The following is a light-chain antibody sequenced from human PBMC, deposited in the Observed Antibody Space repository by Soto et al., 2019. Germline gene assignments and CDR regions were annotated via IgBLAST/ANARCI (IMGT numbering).Light chain of an antibody. J-gene: IGLJ2*01. CDR2: KDS. V-gene: IGLV3-25*03. CDR1: ALPKQY. Sequence: SYELTQPPSVSVSPGQTARITCSGAALPKQYAYWYQQKPGQAPVLVIYKDSERPSGIPERFSGSSSGTTVTLTISGVQAEDEADYYCQSADSSGTYVVFGGWTKLTVL. CDR3: QSADSSGTYVV.